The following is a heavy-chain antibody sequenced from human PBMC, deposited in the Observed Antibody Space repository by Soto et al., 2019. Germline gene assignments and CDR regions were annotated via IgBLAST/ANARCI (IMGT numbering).Heavy chain of an antibody. CDR2: IIPIFGIA. V-gene: IGHV1-69*08. Sequence: QVQLVQSGAEVKKPGSSVKVSCKASGGTFSRYSITWVRQAPGHGLEWIGRIIPIFGIASYAQKFQGRVTITGGESTCTAYMELRSLRSDDTAVYYCAREDRGRGTGLVPAAIDGMDVWGQGTTVTVSS. D-gene: IGHD2-2*01. CDR1: GGTFSRYS. J-gene: IGHJ6*02. CDR3: AREDRGRGTGLVPAAIDGMDV.